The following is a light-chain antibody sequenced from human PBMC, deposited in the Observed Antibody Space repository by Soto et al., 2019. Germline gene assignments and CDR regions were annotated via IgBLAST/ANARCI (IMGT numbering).Light chain of an antibody. J-gene: IGKJ2*01. Sequence: DIVMTQSPLSLPVTPGEAASISCRSSQSLLNSNGRNYLDWYLQKPGQSPQLLIYMGSNRASGVPDRFSGCGSGTDFTLKISRVEAEDVGVYHCMQALQAPHTFVQGTKLEIK. CDR2: MGS. CDR1: QSLLNSNGRNY. CDR3: MQALQAPHT. V-gene: IGKV2-28*01.